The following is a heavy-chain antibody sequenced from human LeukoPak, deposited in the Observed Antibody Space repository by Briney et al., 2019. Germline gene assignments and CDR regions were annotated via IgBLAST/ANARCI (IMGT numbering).Heavy chain of an antibody. J-gene: IGHJ4*02. V-gene: IGHV3-64*01. D-gene: IGHD5-12*01. CDR1: GFIFSNYA. Sequence: PGGSLRLSCAASGFIFSNYAMHWVRQAPGRGLEYVSAISSSGDKTYYANSVKGRFTISRDNSKNTLFLQMGSLRAEDMAVYYCAREERGLAIDYWGQGTLVTVSS. CDR2: ISSSGDKT. CDR3: AREERGLAIDY.